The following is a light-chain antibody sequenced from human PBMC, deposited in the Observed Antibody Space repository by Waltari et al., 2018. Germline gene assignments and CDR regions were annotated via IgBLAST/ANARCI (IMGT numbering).Light chain of an antibody. J-gene: IGKJ4*01. V-gene: IGKV2-29*02. CDR3: MQGVNLPLT. CDR2: EVS. CDR1: QSLLHTDGNTY. Sequence: EIVMTQTPLSLSVTPGEPASISCKSNQSLLHTDGNTYLYWYLHKASHSPQLLIYEVSTRFSGVPDRFSGSGSGTDFTLKISRVEAEDVGFYYCMQGVNLPLTFGGGTKVEI.